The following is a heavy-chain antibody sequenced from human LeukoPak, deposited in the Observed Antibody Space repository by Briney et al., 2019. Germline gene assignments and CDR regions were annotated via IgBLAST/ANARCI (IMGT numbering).Heavy chain of an antibody. D-gene: IGHD2/OR15-2a*01. V-gene: IGHV3-23*01. Sequence: GGSLRLSCAASGFTFSSYEMNWVRQAPGKGLEWVSGISGSDGSTNYADSVKGRFTISRENSKNTLYLQMNSPRAEDTAVYYCAKDSAKKYDDYWGQGTQVTVSS. CDR2: ISGSDGST. J-gene: IGHJ4*02. CDR3: AKDSAKKYDDY. CDR1: GFTFSSYE.